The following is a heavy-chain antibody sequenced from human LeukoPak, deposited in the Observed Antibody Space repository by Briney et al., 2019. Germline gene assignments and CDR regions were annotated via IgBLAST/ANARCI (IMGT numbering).Heavy chain of an antibody. D-gene: IGHD2-15*01. J-gene: IGHJ3*02. V-gene: IGHV4-34*01. CDR1: GGSFSGYY. Sequence: PSETLSLTCAVYGGSFSGYYWSWIRQPPGKGLEWIGEINHSGSTNYNPSLKSRVTISVDTSKNQFSLKLSSVTAADTAVYYCARESIGYCSGGSCYYNAFDIWGQGTMVTVSS. CDR2: INHSGST. CDR3: ARESIGYCSGGSCYYNAFDI.